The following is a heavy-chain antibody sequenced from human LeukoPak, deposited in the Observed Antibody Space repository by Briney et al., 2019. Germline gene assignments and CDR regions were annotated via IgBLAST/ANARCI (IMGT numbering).Heavy chain of an antibody. CDR1: GGSISSGGYY. Sequence: PSQTLSPTCTVSGGSISSGGYYWSWIRQPPGKGLEWIGYIYHSGSTYYNPSLKSRVTISVDRPKNQFSLKLSSVTAADTAVYYCARARIAAAGTIDAFDIWGQGTMVTVSS. V-gene: IGHV4-30-2*01. CDR3: ARARIAAAGTIDAFDI. D-gene: IGHD6-13*01. J-gene: IGHJ3*02. CDR2: IYHSGST.